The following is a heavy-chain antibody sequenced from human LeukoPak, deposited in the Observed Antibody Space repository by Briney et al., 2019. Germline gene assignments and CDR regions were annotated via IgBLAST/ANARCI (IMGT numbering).Heavy chain of an antibody. CDR1: GGSFSGYY. Sequence: KPSETLSLTCAVYGGSFSGYYWSWIRQPPGKGLEWIGEINHSGSTNYNPSLKSRVTISVDTSKNQFSLKLSSVTAADTAVYYCARVGFYYYGSGSRFDYWGQGTLVTVSS. CDR3: ARVGFYYYGSGSRFDY. J-gene: IGHJ4*02. V-gene: IGHV4-34*01. D-gene: IGHD3-10*01. CDR2: INHSGST.